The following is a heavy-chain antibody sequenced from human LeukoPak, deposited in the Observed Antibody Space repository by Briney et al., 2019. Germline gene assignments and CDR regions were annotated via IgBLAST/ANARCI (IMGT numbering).Heavy chain of an antibody. Sequence: GGSLGLSCAAYGFKFSDYYMKWIRQAPGMGLEWVSYVSPSGASTYYADSVKGRFTISRDNAKNSLYLQMNSLRAEDTAVYYCARGFSRYGYYYPSGYWGQGTLVTVSS. CDR2: VSPSGAST. D-gene: IGHD3-22*01. CDR3: ARGFSRYGYYYPSGY. CDR1: GFKFSDYY. V-gene: IGHV3-11*01. J-gene: IGHJ4*02.